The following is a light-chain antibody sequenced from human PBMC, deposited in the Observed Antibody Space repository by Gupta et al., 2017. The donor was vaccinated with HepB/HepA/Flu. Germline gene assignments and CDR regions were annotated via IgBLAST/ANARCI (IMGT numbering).Light chain of an antibody. CDR2: EVS. CDR3: SSYKGSNTVI. Sequence: SALTQPPSASGSPGPSVTISCTGTNSDVGGYNYVSWYQHHPAKAPKLMIFEVSQRPAGVSNRFSGSKSGNTASLTVSGLQAEEEADYYCSSYKGSNTVIFGGGTKLPVL. V-gene: IGLV2-8*01. J-gene: IGLJ2*01. CDR1: NSDVGGYNY.